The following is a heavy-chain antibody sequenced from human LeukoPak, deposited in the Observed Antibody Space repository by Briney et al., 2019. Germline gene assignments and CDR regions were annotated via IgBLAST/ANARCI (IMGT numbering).Heavy chain of an antibody. J-gene: IGHJ4*02. D-gene: IGHD6-19*01. V-gene: IGHV1-69*04. CDR1: GGTFSSYA. CDR3: ARDRGSSGEGDFDY. CDR2: IIPILGIA. Sequence: SVKVSCKASGGTFSSYAISWVRQAPGQGLEWMGRIIPILGIANYAQKFQGRVTITADKSTSTAYMELSSLRSEDTAVYYCARDRGSSGEGDFDYWGQGTLVTVSS.